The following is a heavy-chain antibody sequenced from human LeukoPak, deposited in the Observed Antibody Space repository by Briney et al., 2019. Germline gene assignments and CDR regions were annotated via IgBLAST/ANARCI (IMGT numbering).Heavy chain of an antibody. CDR1: GGSISSGGYY. V-gene: IGHV4-31*03. Sequence: SETLSLTCTVSGGSISSGGYYWSWIRQHPGKGLEWIGYIYYSGSTYYNASLKSRVTISVDTSKNQFSLKLSSLTAADTAVYYCARGTTGPLYYFDYWGQGTLVTVSS. CDR2: IYYSGST. CDR3: ARGTTGPLYYFDY. J-gene: IGHJ4*02. D-gene: IGHD1-1*01.